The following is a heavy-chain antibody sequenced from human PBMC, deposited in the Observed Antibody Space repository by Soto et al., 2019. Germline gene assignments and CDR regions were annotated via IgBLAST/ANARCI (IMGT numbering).Heavy chain of an antibody. Sequence: GGSLRLSCAASGFTFSSYAMSWVRQAPGKGLEWVSAISGSGGSTYYADSVKGRFTISRDNSKNTLYLQMNSLRAEDTAVYYCAKTGSGYYDSSGYYAYYFDPWGQGTLVTVSS. CDR2: ISGSGGST. D-gene: IGHD3-22*01. J-gene: IGHJ4*02. CDR1: GFTFSSYA. V-gene: IGHV3-23*01. CDR3: AKTGSGYYDSSGYYAYYFDP.